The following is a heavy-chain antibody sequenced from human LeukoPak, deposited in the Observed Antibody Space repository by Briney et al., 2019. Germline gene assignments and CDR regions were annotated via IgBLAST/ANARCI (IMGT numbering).Heavy chain of an antibody. CDR1: GYTFTGYY. CDR2: INPNSGGT. Sequence: ASVKVSCKASGYTFTGYYMHWVRQAPEQGLEWMGWINPNSGGTNYAQKFQGRVTMTRDTSISTAYMELSRLRSDDTAVYYCARAPGTIAARDYWGQGTLVTVS. D-gene: IGHD6-13*01. V-gene: IGHV1-2*02. CDR3: ARAPGTIAARDY. J-gene: IGHJ4*02.